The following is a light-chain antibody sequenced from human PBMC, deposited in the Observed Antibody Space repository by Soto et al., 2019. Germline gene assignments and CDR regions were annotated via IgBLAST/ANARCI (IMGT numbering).Light chain of an antibody. V-gene: IGKV3-11*01. CDR2: DAS. CDR1: QSVSSS. CDR3: QQRSNWPRVT. J-gene: IGKJ5*01. Sequence: EIVLTQSSATLPLSPGERVPLSCRASQSVSSSLAWYQQKPGQAPRLLIYDASTRATGIPARFSGSGSGTDFTLTISSLEPEDFAVYYCQQRSNWPRVTFGQGTRLE.